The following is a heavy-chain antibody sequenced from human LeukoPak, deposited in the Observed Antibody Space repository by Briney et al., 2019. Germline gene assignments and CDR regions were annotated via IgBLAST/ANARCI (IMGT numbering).Heavy chain of an antibody. D-gene: IGHD3-10*01. V-gene: IGHV4-4*07. CDR1: GGSISSYF. CDR3: ARGVGWVIRGAPMAYWYFDL. CDR2: IYTSGST. Sequence: SETLSLTCTVSGGSISSYFWSWIRQPAGKGLEWIGRIYTSGSTNYNPSLKSRVTMSVDTSKNQFSLKLSSVTAADTAVYYCARGVGWVIRGAPMAYWYFDLWGRGTLVTVSS. J-gene: IGHJ2*01.